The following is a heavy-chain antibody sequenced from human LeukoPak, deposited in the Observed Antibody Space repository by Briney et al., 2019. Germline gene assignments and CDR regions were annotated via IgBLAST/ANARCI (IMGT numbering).Heavy chain of an antibody. J-gene: IGHJ4*02. CDR3: ARAGDYYSTGDC. D-gene: IGHD3-22*01. V-gene: IGHV3-48*01. CDR2: ITSGSSTI. CDR1: GFTFSDYN. Sequence: PGGSLRLSCAASGFTFSDYNMNWVRQAPGKGLEWVSYITSGSSTIDYADSVKGRFTISRDNAKNSLYLQMNSLKTEDTAVYYCARAGDYYSTGDCWGQGTLVTVSS.